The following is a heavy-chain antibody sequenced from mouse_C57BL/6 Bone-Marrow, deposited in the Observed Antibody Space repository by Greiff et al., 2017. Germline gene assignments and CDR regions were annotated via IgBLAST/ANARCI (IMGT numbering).Heavy chain of an antibody. V-gene: IGHV1-81*01. CDR1: GYTFTSYG. Sequence: QVQLQQSGAELARPGASVKLSCKASGYTFTSYGISWVKQRTGQGLEWIGEIYPRSGNTYYNEKFKGKATLTADKSSSTAYMELRSLTSEDSAVYFCAGQASFITTVPYFDYWGQGTTLTVSS. CDR2: IYPRSGNT. CDR3: AGQASFITTVPYFDY. D-gene: IGHD1-1*01. J-gene: IGHJ2*01.